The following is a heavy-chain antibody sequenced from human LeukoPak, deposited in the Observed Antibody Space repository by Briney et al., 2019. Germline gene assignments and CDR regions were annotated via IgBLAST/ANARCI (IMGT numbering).Heavy chain of an antibody. CDR2: MNPNSGNT. Sequence: ASVKVSCKASGGTFSSYAINWVRQATGQGLEWMGWMNPNSGNTGYAQKFQGRVTITRNTSISTAYMELSSLRSEDTAVYYCARGVGYSSSSSDYWGQGTLVTVSS. D-gene: IGHD6-6*01. J-gene: IGHJ4*02. V-gene: IGHV1-8*03. CDR3: ARGVGYSSSSSDY. CDR1: GGTFSSYA.